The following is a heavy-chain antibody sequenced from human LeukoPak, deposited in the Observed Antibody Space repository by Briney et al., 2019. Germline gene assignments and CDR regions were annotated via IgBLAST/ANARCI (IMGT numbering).Heavy chain of an antibody. D-gene: IGHD2-15*01. CDR3: ARDLGHCSGGTCFAYGFDL. Sequence: GGSLRLSCKASGFSFSEHYMNWIRQAPGRGLEWVSFISGSGDSIHYTDSVKGRFTVSRDNGKDALYLQMNSLRAEDTAVYYCARDLGHCSGGTCFAYGFDLWCQGTVVSVSP. CDR2: ISGSGDSI. V-gene: IGHV3-11*01. CDR1: GFSFSEHY. J-gene: IGHJ3*01.